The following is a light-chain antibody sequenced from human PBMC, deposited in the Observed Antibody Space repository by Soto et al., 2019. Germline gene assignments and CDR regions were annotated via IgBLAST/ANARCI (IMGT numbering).Light chain of an antibody. CDR1: SSDIGTYNF. CDR2: EIN. Sequence: QSVLTQPASVSGSPGQSITISCTGTSSDIGTYNFVSWYQQHPGKAPKLLIHEINNRPSGVSIRFSGSKSGNTASLTISGLQAEDEADYYCSSDTTTSTLIFGGGTQLTAL. CDR3: SSDTTTSTLI. V-gene: IGLV2-14*01. J-gene: IGLJ7*02.